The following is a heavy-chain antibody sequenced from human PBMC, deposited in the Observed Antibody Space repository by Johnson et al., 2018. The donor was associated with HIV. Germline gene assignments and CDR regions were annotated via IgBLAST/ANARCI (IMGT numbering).Heavy chain of an antibody. CDR1: GFIFSDYY. V-gene: IGHV3-11*04. CDR3: AREVRYTSWSFDI. D-gene: IGHD6-19*01. J-gene: IGHJ3*02. CDR2: ISSSGSTI. Sequence: QVQLVESGGGLVKPGGSLRLSCVASGFIFSDYYMSWIRQAPGKGLEWVSYISSSGSTIYYADSVKGRFTISRDNAKKSQYLQMNSLRAEDTAVYYCAREVRYTSWSFDIWGQGTMVTVSS.